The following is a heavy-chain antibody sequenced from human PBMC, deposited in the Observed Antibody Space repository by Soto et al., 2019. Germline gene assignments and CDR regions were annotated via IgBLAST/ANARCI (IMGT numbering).Heavy chain of an antibody. V-gene: IGHV1-69*12. CDR3: ASHGGSSSEGRYYYGMDV. Sequence: QVQLVQSGAEVKKPGSSVKVSCKASGGTFSSYAISWVRQAPGQGLEWMGGIIPIFGTADYAQKFQGRGTFTADESTSTANMELSTLRSEDTAVYYCASHGGSSSEGRYYYGMDVWGQGTTVTVSS. J-gene: IGHJ6*02. CDR2: IIPIFGTA. D-gene: IGHD1-26*01. CDR1: GGTFSSYA.